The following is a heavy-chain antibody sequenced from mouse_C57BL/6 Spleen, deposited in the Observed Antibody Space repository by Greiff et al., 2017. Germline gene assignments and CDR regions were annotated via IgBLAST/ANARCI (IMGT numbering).Heavy chain of an antibody. J-gene: IGHJ2*01. CDR1: GFTFSSYA. D-gene: IGHD1-1*01. Sequence: EVKVVESGGGLVKPGGSLKLSCAASGFTFSSYAMSWVRQTPEKRLEWVATISDGGSYTYYPDNVQGRFTISRDNAKNNLYLQMSHLKSEDTAIYYCARETPRYYGSSYLFFDYGGQGTTLTVSS. CDR3: ARETPRYYGSSYLFFDY. V-gene: IGHV5-4*01. CDR2: ISDGGSYT.